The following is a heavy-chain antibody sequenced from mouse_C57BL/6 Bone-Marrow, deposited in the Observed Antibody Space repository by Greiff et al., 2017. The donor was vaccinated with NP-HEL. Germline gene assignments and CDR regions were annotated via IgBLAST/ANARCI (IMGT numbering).Heavy chain of an antibody. CDR2: IHPSDSDT. D-gene: IGHD1-1*01. V-gene: IGHV1-74*01. CDR3: AINLITTDYFDY. Sequence: QVQLKQPGAELVKPGASVKVSCKASGYTFTSYWMHWVKQRPGQGLEWIGRIHPSDSDTNYNQKFKGKATLTVDKSSSTAYMQLSSLTSEDSAVYYCAINLITTDYFDYWGQGTTLTVSS. J-gene: IGHJ2*01. CDR1: GYTFTSYW.